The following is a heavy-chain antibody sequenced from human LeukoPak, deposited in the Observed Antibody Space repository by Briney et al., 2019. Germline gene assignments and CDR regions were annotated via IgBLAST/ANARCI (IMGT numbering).Heavy chain of an antibody. V-gene: IGHV4-59*01. J-gene: IGHJ4*02. CDR3: ARVSGFWSGFGYFDY. Sequence: SSETLSLTCTVSGGSISSYYWSWIRQPPGKGLEWIGYIYYSGSTNYNPSLKSRVTISVDTSKNQFSLKLSSVTAADTAVYYCARVSGFWSGFGYFDYWGQGTLVTVSS. CDR2: IYYSGST. CDR1: GGSISSYY. D-gene: IGHD3-3*01.